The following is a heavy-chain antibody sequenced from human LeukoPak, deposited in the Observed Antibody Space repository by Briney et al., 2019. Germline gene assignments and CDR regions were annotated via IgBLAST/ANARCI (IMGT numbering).Heavy chain of an antibody. J-gene: IGHJ4*02. V-gene: IGHV3-23*01. Sequence: GGSLRLSCAASGFTFSSYAMSWVRQAPGKGLEWFSAISGSGGSTYYADSVRGRFTISRDNSKNTLYLQMNSLRAEDTAVYYCAKGGHSVIVVKIDYWGQGTLVTVSS. CDR2: ISGSGGST. D-gene: IGHD3-22*01. CDR1: GFTFSSYA. CDR3: AKGGHSVIVVKIDY.